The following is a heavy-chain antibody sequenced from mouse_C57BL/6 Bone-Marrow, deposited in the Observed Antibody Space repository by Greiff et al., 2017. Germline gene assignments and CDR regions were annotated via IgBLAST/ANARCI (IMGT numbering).Heavy chain of an antibody. V-gene: IGHV1-64*01. CDR1: GYTFTSYW. CDR3: ARDLIYYYGSSHFDY. Sequence: QVQLQQPGAELVKPGASVTLSCKASGYTFTSYWMHWVKQRPGQGLEWIGMIHPNSGSTNYNEKFKSKATLTVDKSSSTAYMQLSSLTSEDSAVXYCARDLIYYYGSSHFDYWGQGTTLTVSS. D-gene: IGHD1-1*01. J-gene: IGHJ2*01. CDR2: IHPNSGST.